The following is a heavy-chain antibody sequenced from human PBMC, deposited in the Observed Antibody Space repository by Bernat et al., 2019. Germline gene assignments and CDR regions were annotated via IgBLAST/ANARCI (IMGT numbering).Heavy chain of an antibody. CDR1: GFTFSDYP. V-gene: IGHV3-21*05. D-gene: IGHD1-26*01. Sequence: EVHLVESGGGLVKPGGSLRLSCAAFGFTFSDYPMNWVRQTPGKGLEWISHIRSNSDYISYGDSVKGRFTISRDNGKNSLYLQMNSLRAEDTAVYYCVRDDMWAFDYWGQGTLVTVSS. J-gene: IGHJ4*02. CDR2: IRSNSDYI. CDR3: VRDDMWAFDY.